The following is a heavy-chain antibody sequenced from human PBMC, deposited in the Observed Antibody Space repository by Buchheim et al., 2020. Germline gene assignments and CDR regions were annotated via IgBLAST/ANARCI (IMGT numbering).Heavy chain of an antibody. D-gene: IGHD2-8*01. CDR3: ARVLEDIVLMVYEDAFDI. CDR1: GGSVSSGSYY. J-gene: IGHJ3*02. V-gene: IGHV4-61*01. Sequence: QVQLQESGPGLVKPSETLSLTCTVSGGSVSSGSYYWSWIRQPPGKGLEWIGYIYYSGSTNYNPSLKSRVTISVDTSKNQFSLKLSSVTAADTAVYYCARVLEDIVLMVYEDAFDIWGQGT. CDR2: IYYSGST.